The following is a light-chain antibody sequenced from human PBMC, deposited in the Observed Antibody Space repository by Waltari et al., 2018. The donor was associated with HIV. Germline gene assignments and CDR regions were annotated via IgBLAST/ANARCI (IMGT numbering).Light chain of an antibody. CDR3: NSRDSSGNHLV. V-gene: IGLV3-19*01. CDR1: SLRSYY. J-gene: IGLJ2*01. Sequence: SELTQDPAVSVALGQTVRITCQGDSLRSYYSNWYQQKPGQAPVIVIYGKNNRPSGIPDRFSGSSSGNTASLTITGAQAEDEADYYCNSRDSSGNHLVFGGGTKLTVL. CDR2: GKN.